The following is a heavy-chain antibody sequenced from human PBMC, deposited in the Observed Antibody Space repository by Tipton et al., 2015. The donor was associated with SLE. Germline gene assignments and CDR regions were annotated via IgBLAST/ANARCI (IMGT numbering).Heavy chain of an antibody. CDR3: AKDGAAGVDIGASCLYYYYYMDV. CDR1: GFSFDDYA. D-gene: IGHD5-12*01. CDR2: ITWDGGDT. J-gene: IGHJ6*03. V-gene: IGHV3-43D*03. Sequence: GSLRLSCAASGFSFDDYAMHWVRQAPGKSLEWVSLITWDGGDTYYADSVKGRFIISRDNSKNSLYLQMNSLRAEDTALYYCAKDGAAGVDIGASCLYYYYYMDVWGRGTTVTVS.